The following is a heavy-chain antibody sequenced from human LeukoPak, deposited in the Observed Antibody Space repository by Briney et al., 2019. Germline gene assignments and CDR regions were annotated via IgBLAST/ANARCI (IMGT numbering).Heavy chain of an antibody. J-gene: IGHJ3*02. CDR2: IYPGDSDT. V-gene: IGHV5-51*01. Sequence: EESLKISCKGSGYSFTSYWIGWVRQMPGKGLEGMGIIYPGDSDTRYSPSFQGQVTISADKSISTAYLQWSSLKASDTAMYYCARSHAKDAFDIWGQGTMVTVSS. CDR1: GYSFTSYW. CDR3: ARSHAKDAFDI.